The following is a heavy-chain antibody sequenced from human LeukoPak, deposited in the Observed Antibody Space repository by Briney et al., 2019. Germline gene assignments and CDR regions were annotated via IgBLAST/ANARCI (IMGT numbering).Heavy chain of an antibody. J-gene: IGHJ4*02. CDR2: THDSGNS. V-gene: IGHV4-59*13. Sequence: PSETLSLTCTVSGGSITNNYWAWIRQPPGKGLEWIGYTHDSGNSNYNPSLRSRVTISIDTSKNQFSLKLTSVTAADTAVYYCATGPGEIISYFDYWGQGTLVTVSS. CDR1: GGSITNNY. CDR3: ATGPGEIISYFDY. D-gene: IGHD3-10*01.